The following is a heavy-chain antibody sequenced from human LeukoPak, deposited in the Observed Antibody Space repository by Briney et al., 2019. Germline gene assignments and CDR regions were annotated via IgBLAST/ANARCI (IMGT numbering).Heavy chain of an antibody. D-gene: IGHD3-10*01. V-gene: IGHV1-18*04. CDR2: ISAYNGNT. Sequence: ASVKVSCKASGYTFTSYYMHWVRQAPGQGLEWMGWISAYNGNTNYAQKLQGRVTMTTDTSTSTAYMELRSLRSDDTAVYYCARVVEAFRGVISNFDYWGQGTLVTVSS. J-gene: IGHJ4*02. CDR1: GYTFTSYY. CDR3: ARVVEAFRGVISNFDY.